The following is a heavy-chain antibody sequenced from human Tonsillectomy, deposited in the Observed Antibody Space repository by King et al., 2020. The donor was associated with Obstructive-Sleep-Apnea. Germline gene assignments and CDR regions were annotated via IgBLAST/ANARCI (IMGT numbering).Heavy chain of an antibody. CDR1: GFTFSSYD. CDR3: AKERGDHLLPNDAFDV. J-gene: IGHJ3*01. V-gene: IGHV3-30*02. CDR2: TRYDGGNK. Sequence: QLVQSGGGVVQPGGSLRLSCAASGFTFSSYDMHWVRQAPGKGLEWVGLTRYDGGNKNYGDSGKGRFTIPRDNSKNTPYLQMNGLRAGDTARYYCAKERGDHLLPNDAFDVWGQGTMVTVSS. D-gene: IGHD2-2*01.